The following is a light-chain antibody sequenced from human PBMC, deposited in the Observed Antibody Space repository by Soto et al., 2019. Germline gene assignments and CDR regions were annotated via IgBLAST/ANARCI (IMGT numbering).Light chain of an antibody. CDR3: GTWDNSLSVVV. V-gene: IGLV1-51*01. Sequence: QSVLTQPPSVSAAPGQTVTMSCSGSGSNIGNNFVSWYQQFPGTAPKLLIYDDNKRPTGIPDRFSASKSGTSATLGITGLQTGDEADYYCGTWDNSLSVVVFGGGTKLTVL. CDR1: GSNIGNNF. CDR2: DDN. J-gene: IGLJ3*02.